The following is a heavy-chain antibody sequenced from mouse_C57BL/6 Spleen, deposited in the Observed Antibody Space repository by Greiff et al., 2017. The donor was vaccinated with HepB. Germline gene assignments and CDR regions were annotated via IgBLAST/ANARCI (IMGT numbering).Heavy chain of an antibody. J-gene: IGHJ1*03. D-gene: IGHD1-1*01. CDR3: TRESDYYGSSPWYFDV. CDR2: ISSGGDYI. V-gene: IGHV5-9-1*02. Sequence: EVQGVESGEGLVKPGGSLKLSCAASGFTFSSYAMSWVRQTPEKRLEWVAYISSGGDYIYYADTVKGRFTISRDNARNTLYLQMSSLKSEDTAMYYCTRESDYYGSSPWYFDVWGTGTTVTVSS. CDR1: GFTFSSYA.